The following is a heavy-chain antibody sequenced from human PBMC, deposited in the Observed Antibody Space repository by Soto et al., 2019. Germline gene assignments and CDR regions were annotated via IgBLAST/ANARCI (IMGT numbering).Heavy chain of an antibody. CDR3: ARVPRESRYFYHMDV. V-gene: IGHV1-8*01. CDR1: GDTFTNQE. J-gene: IGHJ6*03. CDR2: MSLNTYNT. D-gene: IGHD3-10*01. Sequence: QVQLVQSGAEVKKPGASVKVSCKASGDTFTNQEINWVRQATGQGLEWMGWMSLNTYNTVYAQKFQGRVTMTRDTSISTAYMELSSLRSEDTAVYYCARVPRESRYFYHMDVWGKGTTVTVSS.